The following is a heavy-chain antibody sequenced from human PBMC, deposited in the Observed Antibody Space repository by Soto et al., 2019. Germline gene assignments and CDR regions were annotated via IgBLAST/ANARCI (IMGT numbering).Heavy chain of an antibody. CDR2: ISYDGSNK. J-gene: IGHJ6*02. CDR3: AKDRDLTHPNYYYGMDV. Sequence: GGSLRLSCAASGFTFSSYGMHWVRQAPGKGLEWVAVISYDGSNKYYADSVKGRFTISRDNSKNTLYLQMNSLRAEDTAVYYCAKDRDLTHPNYYYGMDVWGQGTTVTVSS. V-gene: IGHV3-30*18. D-gene: IGHD3-10*01. CDR1: GFTFSSYG.